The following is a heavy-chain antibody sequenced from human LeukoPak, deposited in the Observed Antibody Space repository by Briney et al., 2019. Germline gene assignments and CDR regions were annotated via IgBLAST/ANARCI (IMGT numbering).Heavy chain of an antibody. CDR2: ISGDGGSK. CDR1: GFTFDDYA. V-gene: IGHV3-43*02. Sequence: GGSLRLSCAASGFTFDDYAMHWVRQAPGKGLEWVSLISGDGGSKYYADSVKGRFTISRDNSKNSLYLQMNSLRTEDTALYYCAKDSLYDFWSGFLAPWGQGTLVTVSS. D-gene: IGHD3-3*01. J-gene: IGHJ5*02. CDR3: AKDSLYDFWSGFLAP.